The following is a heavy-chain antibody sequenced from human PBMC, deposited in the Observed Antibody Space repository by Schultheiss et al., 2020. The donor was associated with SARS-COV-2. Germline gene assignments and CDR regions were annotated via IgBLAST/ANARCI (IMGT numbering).Heavy chain of an antibody. V-gene: IGHV4-34*11. CDR3: ARVRVRHRLPYYYYGMDV. Sequence: SETLSLTCAVYGGSFSGYYWSWIRQPPGKGLEWIGYIYYSGSTNYNPSLKSRVTISVDTSKNQFSLKLSSVTAADTAVYYCARVRVRHRLPYYYYGMDVWGQGTTVTVSS. J-gene: IGHJ6*02. D-gene: IGHD2-21*02. CDR2: IYYSGST. CDR1: GGSFSGYY.